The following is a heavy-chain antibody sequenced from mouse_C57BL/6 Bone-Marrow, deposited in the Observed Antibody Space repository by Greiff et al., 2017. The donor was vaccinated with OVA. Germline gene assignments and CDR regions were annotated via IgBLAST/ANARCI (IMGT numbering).Heavy chain of an antibody. CDR3: ARGYSNYELYAMDY. Sequence: VQLQQSGGGLVQPGGSLKLSCAASGIDFSRYWMSWVRRAPGKGLEWIGEINPDSSTINYAPSLKDKFIISRDNAKNTLYLQMSKVRSEDTALYYCARGYSNYELYAMDYWGQGTSVTVSS. J-gene: IGHJ4*01. D-gene: IGHD2-5*01. CDR2: INPDSSTI. V-gene: IGHV4-1*01. CDR1: GIDFSRYW.